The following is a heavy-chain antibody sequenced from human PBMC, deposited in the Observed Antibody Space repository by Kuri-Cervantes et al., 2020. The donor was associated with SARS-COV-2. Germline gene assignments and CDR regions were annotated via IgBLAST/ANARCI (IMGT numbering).Heavy chain of an antibody. CDR2: IYYGGST. D-gene: IGHD3-3*01. V-gene: IGHV4-59*11. CDR1: GGSISRHY. Sequence: GSLRLSCTVSGGSISRHYWSWIRQPPGKGLEWIGYIYYGGSTNYNPSLKNRVTISIDTSKNRFSLMLSSMTAADTAVYYCASQVTIFGVEYDAFDIWGQGTTVTVSS. J-gene: IGHJ3*02. CDR3: ASQVTIFGVEYDAFDI.